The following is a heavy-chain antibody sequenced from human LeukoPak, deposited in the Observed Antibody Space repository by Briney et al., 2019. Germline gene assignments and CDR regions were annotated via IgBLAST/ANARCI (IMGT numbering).Heavy chain of an antibody. CDR2: IYYSGST. Sequence: SETLSLTCTVSGGSVDNYYWSWVRQPPGKGLEWIGYIYYSGSTNYNPSLKSRVSISVDTSKNQFSLKMSSVTAADTAVYYCARGSGWFVYWGQGTLVTVSS. V-gene: IGHV4-59*02. D-gene: IGHD6-25*01. CDR3: ARGSGWFVY. CDR1: GGSVDNYY. J-gene: IGHJ5*01.